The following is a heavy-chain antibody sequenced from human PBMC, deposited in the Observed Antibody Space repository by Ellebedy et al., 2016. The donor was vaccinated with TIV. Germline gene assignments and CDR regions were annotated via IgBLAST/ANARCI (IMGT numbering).Heavy chain of an antibody. D-gene: IGHD1-20*01. CDR2: NSYSGSR. V-gene: IGHV4-31*03. CDR1: GASITSGDYR. Sequence: MPSETLSLTCTVSGASITSGDYRWTWIGHQPGKGLEWIGYNSYSGSRNQNPPLKSRVIISLDTSKNQFSLNLSSVTAADTAVYYCARVFGLPGSFGWFDPWGQGRLVTVSS. J-gene: IGHJ5*02. CDR3: ARVFGLPGSFGWFDP.